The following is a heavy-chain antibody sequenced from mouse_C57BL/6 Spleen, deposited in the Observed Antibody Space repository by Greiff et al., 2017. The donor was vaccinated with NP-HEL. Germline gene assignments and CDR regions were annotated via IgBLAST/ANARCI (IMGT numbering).Heavy chain of an antibody. CDR1: GYTFTDYY. CDR3: ARPLFTTVVGGFAY. J-gene: IGHJ3*01. D-gene: IGHD1-1*01. Sequence: QVQLQQSGAELVRPGASVKLSCKASGYTFTDYYINWVKQRPGQGLEWIARIYPGSGNTYYNEKFKGKATLTAEKSSSTAYMQLSSLTSEDSAVYFCARPLFTTVVGGFAYWGQGTLVTVSA. CDR2: IYPGSGNT. V-gene: IGHV1-76*01.